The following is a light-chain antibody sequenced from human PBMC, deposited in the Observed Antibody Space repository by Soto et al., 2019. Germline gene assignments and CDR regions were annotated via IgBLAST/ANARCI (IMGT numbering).Light chain of an antibody. CDR1: QNVRTF. CDR2: AAS. V-gene: IGKV3-11*01. J-gene: IGKJ1*01. CDR3: QQHSHWPPWT. Sequence: EIVLTQSPATLSLSPGERATLSCRASQNVRTFLDWYQQKPGQAPRLLIYAASNRATGIPARFGGSGSGTDFTLTISSLEPEDFAVYYCQQHSHWPPWTFGQGTRVEIQ.